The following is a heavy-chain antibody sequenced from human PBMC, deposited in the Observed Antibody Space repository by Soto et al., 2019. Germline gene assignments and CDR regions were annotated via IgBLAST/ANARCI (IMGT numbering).Heavy chain of an antibody. CDR2: MNPNSGNT. D-gene: IGHD3-22*01. Sequence: ASVKVSCKASGYTFTSYDINWVRQATGQGLEWMGWMNPNSGNTGYAQKFQGRVTMTRNTSKSTAYMELSSLRSEDTAVYYCAREFSGYYESPHYYYYYMDVWGKGTTVTVSS. CDR3: AREFSGYYESPHYYYYYMDV. CDR1: GYTFTSYD. J-gene: IGHJ6*03. V-gene: IGHV1-8*01.